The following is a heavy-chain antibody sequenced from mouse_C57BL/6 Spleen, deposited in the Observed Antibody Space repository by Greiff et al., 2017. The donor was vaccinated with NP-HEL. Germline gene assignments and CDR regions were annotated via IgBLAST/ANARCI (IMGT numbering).Heavy chain of an antibody. CDR3: ARWDYYGSSYDY. Sequence: EVQRVESGGGLVKPGGSLKLSCAASGFTFSDYGIHWVRQAPEKGPEWVAYICSGSSTIYYADTVKGRFTISSDNAKNTLLLQMTGLRSEDTAMYYGARWDYYGSSYDYWGQGTTLTVSS. CDR1: GFTFSDYG. J-gene: IGHJ2*01. V-gene: IGHV5-17*01. D-gene: IGHD1-1*01. CDR2: ICSGSSTI.